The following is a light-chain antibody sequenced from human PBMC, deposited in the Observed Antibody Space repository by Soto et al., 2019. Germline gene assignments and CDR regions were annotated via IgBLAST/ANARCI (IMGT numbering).Light chain of an antibody. J-gene: IGKJ1*01. CDR2: DAS. CDR3: QQYNSFSRT. Sequence: DIQMTQSPSTLSASVGDRVTITCRASQSISTWLAWYQEKPGTAPKLLIYDASNLQSGVPSRFSGSGSGTEFSLTISSLQPDDFATYYCQQYNSFSRTFGQGTKVEIK. V-gene: IGKV1-5*01. CDR1: QSISTW.